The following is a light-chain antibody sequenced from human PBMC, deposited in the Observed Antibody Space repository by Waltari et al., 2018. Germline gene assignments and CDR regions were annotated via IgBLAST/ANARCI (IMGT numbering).Light chain of an antibody. CDR2: SAS. CDR3: LQYNSYPDLT. Sequence: DIQMHQPSSTPAALVGDRANTTCRASQSISRWLVWYQQQPGKAPKLLIYSASNLESGVPPRFSSSGCGTEFTLPINSLQPDDFASYYCLQYNSYPDLTYGGGTKVDI. J-gene: IGKJ4*01. V-gene: IGKV1-5*03. CDR1: QSISRW.